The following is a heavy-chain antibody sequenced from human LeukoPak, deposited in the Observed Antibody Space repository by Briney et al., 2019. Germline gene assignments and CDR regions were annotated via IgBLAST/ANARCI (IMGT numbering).Heavy chain of an antibody. CDR3: ARTHPTPDIVVVPAAIGWFDP. J-gene: IGHJ5*02. Sequence: GSSVKVSCKASGGTFSSCAISWVRQAPGQGLEWMGGIIPIFGIANYAQKFQGRVTITADKSTSTAYMELSSLRSEDTAVYYCARTHPTPDIVVVPAAIGWFDPWGQGTLVTVSS. CDR1: GGTFSSCA. D-gene: IGHD2-2*01. CDR2: IIPIFGIA. V-gene: IGHV1-69*17.